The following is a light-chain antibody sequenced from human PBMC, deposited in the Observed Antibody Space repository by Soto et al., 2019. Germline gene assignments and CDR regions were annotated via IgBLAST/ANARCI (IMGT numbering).Light chain of an antibody. CDR3: QQRLNWPLT. J-gene: IGKJ4*01. CDR2: DAS. Sequence: EIVLTQSPATLSLSPGERATLSCRASQSVSNFFVWYQQKRGQAPRLLIYDASKRATGIPARFSGSGSGTDFTLTISSLEPKDFAVYYCQQRLNWPLTFGGGTTVEIK. CDR1: QSVSNF. V-gene: IGKV3-11*01.